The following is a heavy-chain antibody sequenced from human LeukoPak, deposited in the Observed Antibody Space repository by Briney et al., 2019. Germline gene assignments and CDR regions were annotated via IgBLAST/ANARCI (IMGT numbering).Heavy chain of an antibody. D-gene: IGHD2-2*01. Sequence: GGSLRLSCTASGFTFGDYAMSWFRQAPGKGLEWVGFIRRKASGGTSEYAASVKGRFTISRDDSKTIAYLQMNSLRTEDTAVYYCTRGLDIVVTPDAKSPDSDYWGQGTLVTVSS. V-gene: IGHV3-49*03. CDR3: TRGLDIVVTPDAKSPDSDY. J-gene: IGHJ4*02. CDR2: IRRKASGGTS. CDR1: GFTFGDYA.